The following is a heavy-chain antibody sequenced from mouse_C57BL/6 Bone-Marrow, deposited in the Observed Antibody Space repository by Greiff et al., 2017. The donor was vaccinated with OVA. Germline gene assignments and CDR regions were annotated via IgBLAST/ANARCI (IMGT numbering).Heavy chain of an antibody. CDR1: GFTFSSYG. Sequence: EVKLVESGGDLVKPGGSLKLSCAASGFTFSSYGMSWVRQTPDKRLEWVATISSGGSYTYYPDSVKGRFTISRDNAKNTLYLQMSSLKSEDTAMYYCARQPGPWGQGTTLTVSS. V-gene: IGHV5-6*01. J-gene: IGHJ2*01. CDR2: ISSGGSYT. CDR3: ARQPGP.